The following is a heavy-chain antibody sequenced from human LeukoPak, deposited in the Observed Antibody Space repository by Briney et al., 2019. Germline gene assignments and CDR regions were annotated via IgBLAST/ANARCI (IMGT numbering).Heavy chain of an antibody. CDR1: GFTFDDYG. CDR2: INWDGGST. D-gene: IGHD3-3*01. CDR3: ARDAVYDFWSGYYPYYYYMDV. J-gene: IGHJ6*03. V-gene: IGHV3-20*04. Sequence: PGGSLRLSCAASGFTFDDYGMSWVLQAPGKGLEWVSGINWDGGSTGYADSVKGRFTISRDNAKNSLYLQMNSLRAEDTALYYCARDAVYDFWSGYYPYYYYMDVWGKGTTVTVSS.